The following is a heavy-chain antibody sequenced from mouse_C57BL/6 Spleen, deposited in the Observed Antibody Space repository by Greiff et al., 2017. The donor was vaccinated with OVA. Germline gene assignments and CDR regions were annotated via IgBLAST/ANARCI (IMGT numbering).Heavy chain of an antibody. Sequence: QVQLQQPGAELVRPGSSVKLSCKASGYTFTSYWMDWVKQRPGQGLEWIGNIYPSDSETHYNQKFKDKATLTVDKSSSTAYMQLSSLTSEDSAVYYCARSNYYYGSSYDYFDYWGQGTTLTVSS. J-gene: IGHJ2*01. CDR2: IYPSDSET. V-gene: IGHV1-61*01. CDR1: GYTFTSYW. D-gene: IGHD1-1*01. CDR3: ARSNYYYGSSYDYFDY.